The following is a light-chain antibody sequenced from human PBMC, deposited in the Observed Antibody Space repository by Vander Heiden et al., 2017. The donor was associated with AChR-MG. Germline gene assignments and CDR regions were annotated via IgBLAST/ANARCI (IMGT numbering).Light chain of an antibody. V-gene: IGKV3-15*01. CDR1: QSVSTN. CDR2: GAY. CDR3: QQYNNWPPIT. J-gene: IGKJ5*01. Sequence: EIVMTQSPATLSVSPGERATLPCRASQSVSTNLAWYQQKPGQAPRLLIFGAYTRATGIPARFSGGGSGTEFTLTISSLQSEDFAVYFCQQYNNWPPITFGQGTRLEIK.